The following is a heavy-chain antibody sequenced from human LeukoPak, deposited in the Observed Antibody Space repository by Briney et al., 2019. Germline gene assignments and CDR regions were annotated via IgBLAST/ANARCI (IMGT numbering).Heavy chain of an antibody. CDR2: ISYDGSNK. J-gene: IGHJ4*02. Sequence: GGSLRLSCAASGFTFSSYGMHWVRQAPGKGLEWVAVISYDGSNKYYADSVKGRFTISRDNSKNTLYLQMNSLRAEDTAVYYCAKVGYDILTGYDYWGQGTLVTVSS. V-gene: IGHV3-30*18. CDR3: AKVGYDILTGYDY. CDR1: GFTFSSYG. D-gene: IGHD3-9*01.